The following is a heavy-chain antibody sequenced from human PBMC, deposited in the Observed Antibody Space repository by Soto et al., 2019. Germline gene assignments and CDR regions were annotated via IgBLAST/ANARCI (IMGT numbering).Heavy chain of an antibody. Sequence: QAQLVQSGAEVKKPGASVKVSCKASGYTFTSYDINWVRQAPGQGLEWLGWMDPNSGSTGSAQNFQGRVTMTRNISINTAHMELSSLRSEDTAVYYCARERKFDFWRKGLDVWGQGTTVTVSS. CDR1: GYTFTSYD. V-gene: IGHV1-8*01. D-gene: IGHD3-3*01. J-gene: IGHJ6*02. CDR2: MDPNSGST. CDR3: ARERKFDFWRKGLDV.